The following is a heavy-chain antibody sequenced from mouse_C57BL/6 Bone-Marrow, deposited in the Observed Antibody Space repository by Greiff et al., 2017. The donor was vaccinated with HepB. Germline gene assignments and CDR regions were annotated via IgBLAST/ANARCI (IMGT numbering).Heavy chain of an antibody. CDR1: GYTFTSYW. CDR2: IDPSDSET. V-gene: IGHV1-52*01. D-gene: IGHD2-3*01. CDR3: AREGWFLRWYFDV. J-gene: IGHJ1*01. Sequence: VQLQQPGAELVRPGSSVKLSCKASGYTFTSYWMHWVKQRPIQGLEWIGNIDPSDSETHYNQKFKDKATLTVDKSSSTAYMQLSSLTSDDSAVYSCAREGWFLRWYFDVWGPGTTVTVSS.